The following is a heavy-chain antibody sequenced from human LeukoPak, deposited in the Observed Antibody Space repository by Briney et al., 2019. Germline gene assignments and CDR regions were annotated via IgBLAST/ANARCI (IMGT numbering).Heavy chain of an antibody. D-gene: IGHD1-26*01. J-gene: IGHJ4*02. CDR1: GFTFEDHT. V-gene: IGHV3-21*01. Sequence: GGSLRLSCAASGFTFEDHTMHWVRQAPGKGLEWVSSISSSSSYIYYADSVKGRFTISRDNAKNSLYLQMNSLRAEDTAVYYCARAVEVGATRFDYWGQGTLVTVSS. CDR3: ARAVEVGATRFDY. CDR2: ISSSSSYI.